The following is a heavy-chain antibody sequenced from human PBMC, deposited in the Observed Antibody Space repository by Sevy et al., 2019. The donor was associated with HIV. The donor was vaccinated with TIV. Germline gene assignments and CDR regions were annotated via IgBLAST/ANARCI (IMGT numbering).Heavy chain of an antibody. CDR3: ARTYCSGGSCYYYYGMDV. CDR2: ISYDGSNK. V-gene: IGHV3-30*04. CDR1: GFTFSSYA. D-gene: IGHD2-15*01. Sequence: GGSLRLSCAASGFTFSSYAMHWVRQAPGKGLEWVAVISYDGSNKYYADSVKGRFTISRDNSKNTLYLQMNSLRAEDTAVYYGARTYCSGGSCYYYYGMDVWGQGTTVTVSS. J-gene: IGHJ6*02.